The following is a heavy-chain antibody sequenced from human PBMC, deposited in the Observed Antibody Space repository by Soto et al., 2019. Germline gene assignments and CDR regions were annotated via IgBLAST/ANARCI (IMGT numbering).Heavy chain of an antibody. V-gene: IGHV1-69*13. J-gene: IGHJ6*02. CDR1: GGTFSSYA. CDR2: IIPIFGTA. CDR3: ATLLRYFDWYYYGMDV. D-gene: IGHD3-9*01. Sequence: SVKVSCKASGGTFSSYAISCVRQAPGQGLEWMGGIIPIFGTANYAQKFQGRVTITADESTSTAYMELSSLRSEDTAVYYCATLLRYFDWYYYGMDVWGQGTTVTVSS.